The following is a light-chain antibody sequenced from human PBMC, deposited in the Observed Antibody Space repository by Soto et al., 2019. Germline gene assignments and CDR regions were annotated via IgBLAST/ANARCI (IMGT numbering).Light chain of an antibody. V-gene: IGKV1-5*03. J-gene: IGKJ1*01. Sequence: DIQMTQSPSTLSASVGDRVTITCRASQSISSWLAWYQQKPGKAPTLLIYKASSLESGIPSRFSGSGSGKEFTLTISSLQPDDFATYYCQQYSSYPWTFGQGTKVEIK. CDR3: QQYSSYPWT. CDR2: KAS. CDR1: QSISSW.